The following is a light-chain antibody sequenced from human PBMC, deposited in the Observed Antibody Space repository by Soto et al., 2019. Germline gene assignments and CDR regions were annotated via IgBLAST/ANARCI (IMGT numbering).Light chain of an antibody. CDR3: QHRSNWPRT. CDR2: DAS. Sequence: EIVLTQSPATLSLSPGERATLSCRASQSVSTYLAWYQQKPGQDPKLLIYDASNRTTGIPARFSGSGSGTDFTLTISSLEPEDFAVYYCQHRSNWPRTFGQGTKLEIK. J-gene: IGKJ2*01. CDR1: QSVSTY. V-gene: IGKV3-11*01.